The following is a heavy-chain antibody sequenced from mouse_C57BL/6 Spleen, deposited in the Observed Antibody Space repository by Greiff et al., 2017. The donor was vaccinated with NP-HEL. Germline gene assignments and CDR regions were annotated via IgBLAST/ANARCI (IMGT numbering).Heavy chain of an antibody. V-gene: IGHV14-1*01. CDR1: GFNIKDYY. Sequence: VQLQQSGAELVRPGASVKLSCTASGFNIKDYYMHWVKQRPEQGLEWIGRIDPEDGDTEYAPKFQGKATMTADTSSNTAYLQLSSLTSEDTAVYYCTVYYGSSPWFAYWGQGTLVTVSA. CDR2: IDPEDGDT. J-gene: IGHJ3*01. D-gene: IGHD1-1*01. CDR3: TVYYGSSPWFAY.